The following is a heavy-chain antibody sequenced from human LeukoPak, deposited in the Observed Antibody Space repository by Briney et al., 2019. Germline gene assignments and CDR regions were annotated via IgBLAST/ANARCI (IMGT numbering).Heavy chain of an antibody. J-gene: IGHJ5*02. Sequence: SETLSLTCTVSGGSISSYYWSWIRQPPGKGLEWIGYIYYSGSTNYNPSLKSRVTISVDTSKNQFSLKLSSVTAADTAVYYCARGGNSLYYYDSSGYRVYNWFDPWGQGTLVTVSS. CDR2: IYYSGST. CDR1: GGSISSYY. D-gene: IGHD3-22*01. V-gene: IGHV4-59*12. CDR3: ARGGNSLYYYDSSGYRVYNWFDP.